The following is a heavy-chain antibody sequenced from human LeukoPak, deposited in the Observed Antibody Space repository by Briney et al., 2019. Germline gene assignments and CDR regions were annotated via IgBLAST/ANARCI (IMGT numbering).Heavy chain of an antibody. V-gene: IGHV1-46*01. CDR3: ARGGRGVLMVYADYDAFDI. Sequence: ASVKDSCKASGYTFTSYYMHWVRQAPGQGLEWMGIINPSGGSTSYAQKFQGRVTMTRDTSTSTVYMELSSLRSEDTAVYYCARGGRGVLMVYADYDAFDIWGQGTMVTVSS. CDR2: INPSGGST. J-gene: IGHJ3*02. D-gene: IGHD2-8*01. CDR1: GYTFTSYY.